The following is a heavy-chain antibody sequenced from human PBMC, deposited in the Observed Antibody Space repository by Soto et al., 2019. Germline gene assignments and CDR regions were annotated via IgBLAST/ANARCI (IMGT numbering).Heavy chain of an antibody. J-gene: IGHJ6*02. CDR3: ARGRITGTTDYGLDV. Sequence: QVQLVESGGGVVQPGRSLRLSCAASGFTFSSYGMHWVRQAPGKGLEWVAVKWYDGSNQHYADSVWGRFTISRDNAKNTVYLQMNSLRAEATAVDYCARGRITGTTDYGLDVWGQGTTVTVSS. D-gene: IGHD1-7*01. CDR2: KWYDGSNQ. V-gene: IGHV3-33*01. CDR1: GFTFSSYG.